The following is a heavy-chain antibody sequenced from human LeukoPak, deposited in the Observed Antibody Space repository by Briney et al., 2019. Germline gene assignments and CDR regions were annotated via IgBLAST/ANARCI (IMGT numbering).Heavy chain of an antibody. CDR2: INHSGST. J-gene: IGHJ6*03. CDR1: SGSFSGYY. Sequence: SETLSLTCAVYSGSFSGYYWSWIRQPPGKGLEGIGEINHSGSTNYNPSLQRRVTISVDTSKNQFSLKLSSVTAADTAVYYCAKVQVGATQRLYYYYYYMDVWGKGTTVTVSS. CDR3: AKVQVGATQRLYYYYYYMDV. V-gene: IGHV4-34*01. D-gene: IGHD1-26*01.